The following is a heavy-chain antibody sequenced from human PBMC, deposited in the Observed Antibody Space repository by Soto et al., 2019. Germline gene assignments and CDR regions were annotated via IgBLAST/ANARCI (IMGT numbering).Heavy chain of an antibody. J-gene: IGHJ5*02. V-gene: IGHV3-11*06. CDR2: ISSSSSYT. Sequence: QVQLVESGGGLVKPGGSLRLSCAASGFTFSDYYMSWIRQAPGKGLEGVSYISSSSSYTNYADSVKGRFTISRDNAKNSLYLQMNSLRAEDTAVYYCARFLSERLVPSWFDPWGQGTLVTVSS. D-gene: IGHD6-13*01. CDR3: ARFLSERLVPSWFDP. CDR1: GFTFSDYY.